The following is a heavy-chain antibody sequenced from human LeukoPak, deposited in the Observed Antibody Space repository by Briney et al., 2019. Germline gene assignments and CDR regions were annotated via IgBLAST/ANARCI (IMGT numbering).Heavy chain of an antibody. J-gene: IGHJ5*02. CDR1: GFTFSSYW. V-gene: IGHV3-7*01. CDR2: IKQDGSEK. CDR3: ARDKGDYDFWSGYYPTDWFDP. Sequence: PGGSLRLSCAASGFTFSSYWMSWVRQAPGKGLEWVANIKQDGSEKYYVDSVKGRFTISRDNAKNSLYLQMNSLRAEDTAAYYCARDKGDYDFWSGYYPTDWFDPWGQGTLVTVSS. D-gene: IGHD3-3*01.